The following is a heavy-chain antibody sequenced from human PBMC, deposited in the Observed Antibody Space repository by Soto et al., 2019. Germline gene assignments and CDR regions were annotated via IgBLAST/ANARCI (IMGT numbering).Heavy chain of an antibody. Sequence: PGGSLRLSCAASGFTVSSYGMHWVRQAPGKGLEWVAVIWYDGSNKYYADSVKGRFTISRDNSKNTLYLQMNSLRAEDTAVYYCGGAGLYNWFDPRGQGTLVTVSS. J-gene: IGHJ5*02. CDR2: IWYDGSNK. CDR3: GGAGLYNWFDP. D-gene: IGHD6-13*01. CDR1: GFTVSSYG. V-gene: IGHV3-33*01.